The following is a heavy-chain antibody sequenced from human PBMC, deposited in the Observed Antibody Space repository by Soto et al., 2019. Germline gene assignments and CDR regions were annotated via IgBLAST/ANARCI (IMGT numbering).Heavy chain of an antibody. CDR2: ISGSGGST. CDR1: GFTFSSYA. V-gene: IGHV3-23*01. CDR3: AKDVVDTAMRIYYYGVDV. Sequence: GGSLRLSCAASGFTFSSYAMSWVRQAPGKGLEWVSAISGSGGSTYYADSAKGRFTISRDNSKNTLYLQMNSLRAEDTAVYYCAKDVVDTAMRIYYYGVDVWGQGTTVTVSS. J-gene: IGHJ6*02. D-gene: IGHD5-18*01.